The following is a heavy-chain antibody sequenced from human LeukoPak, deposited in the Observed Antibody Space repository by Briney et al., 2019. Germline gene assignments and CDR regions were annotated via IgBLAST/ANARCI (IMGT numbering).Heavy chain of an antibody. D-gene: IGHD1-26*01. Sequence: GGSLRLSCAASGFMFSSYWMTWVRQAPGKGLEWVANIRQDGGEGYYVDSVKGRFTISRDNAKNSLYLQMNSLRAEDTAVYYCARGATYAYYQDYWGQGTLVTVSS. J-gene: IGHJ4*02. CDR1: GFMFSSYW. CDR3: ARGATYAYYQDY. CDR2: IRQDGGEG. V-gene: IGHV3-7*01.